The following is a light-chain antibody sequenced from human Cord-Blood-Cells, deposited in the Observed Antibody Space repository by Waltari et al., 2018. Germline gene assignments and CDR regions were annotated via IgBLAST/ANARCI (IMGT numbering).Light chain of an antibody. V-gene: IGKV1-39*01. J-gene: IGKJ3*01. CDR1: QSLSSY. CDR3: QQSYSTPFT. CDR2: AAS. Sequence: DIQLTPSPSSLSVSVGDRVTITCRARQSLSSYLNWYQQKPGKAPKLRNYAASSMQSAVPSRFSGSGSATDLTLTISRLQPEDFATYYCQQSYSTPFTFGPGTKVYIK.